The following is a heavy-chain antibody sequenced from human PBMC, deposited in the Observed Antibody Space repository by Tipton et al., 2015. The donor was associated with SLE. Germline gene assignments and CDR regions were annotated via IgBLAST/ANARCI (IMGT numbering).Heavy chain of an antibody. CDR2: INPNSGGT. V-gene: IGHV1-2*02. Sequence: QVQLVQSGAEVKKPGASVKVSCKASGFIFTDYYMHWVRQAPGQGLEWMGGINPNSGGTNYAQKFQGRVTMTRGTSISAAYMELSRLRSDDTAVYYCARPLRSGDLYWYFDLWGRGTLVTVSS. D-gene: IGHD7-27*01. J-gene: IGHJ2*01. CDR1: GFIFTDYY. CDR3: ARPLRSGDLYWYFDL.